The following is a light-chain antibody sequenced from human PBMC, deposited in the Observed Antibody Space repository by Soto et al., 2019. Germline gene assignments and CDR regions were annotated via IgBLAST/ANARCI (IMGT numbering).Light chain of an antibody. CDR2: DAS. Sequence: IRMTQSPSSLSASTGDRVTITCRASQGISSYLAWYQQKPGKAPKLLIYDASNLETGVPSRFSGSGSGTDFTFTISSLQPEDIATYYCQQYHNLPLTFGGGTKVDIK. CDR3: QQYHNLPLT. J-gene: IGKJ4*01. V-gene: IGKV1-33*01. CDR1: QGISSY.